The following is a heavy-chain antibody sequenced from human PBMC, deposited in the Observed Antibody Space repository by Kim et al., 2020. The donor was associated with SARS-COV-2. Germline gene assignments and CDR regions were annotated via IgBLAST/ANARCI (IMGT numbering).Heavy chain of an antibody. Sequence: SETLSLTCTVSGASISSYYWSWIRQPPGKGLEWIGYMYYGGNINYNPSLKSRVTISLDTSKNQFSLKLSSVTAADTAVYYCASGSSSYGSGAELIKWGQGTLVTVSS. CDR2: MYYGGNI. V-gene: IGHV4-59*13. D-gene: IGHD3-10*01. CDR3: ASGSSSYGSGAELIK. J-gene: IGHJ4*02. CDR1: GASISSYY.